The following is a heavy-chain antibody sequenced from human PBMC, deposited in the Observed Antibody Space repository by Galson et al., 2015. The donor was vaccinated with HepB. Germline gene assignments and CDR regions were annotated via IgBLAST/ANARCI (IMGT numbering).Heavy chain of an antibody. V-gene: IGHV3-30-3*01. CDR1: GFSFRSFA. CDR3: ARASPGMDV. CDR2: ISSDGSNK. Sequence: LRLSCAASGFSFRSFAIYWVRQAPGKGLEWVVLISSDGSNKDYADSVKGRLTISRDNSKNTLYVQMNSLRPEDTAVYYCARASPGMDVWGPGTTVIVSS. J-gene: IGHJ6*02.